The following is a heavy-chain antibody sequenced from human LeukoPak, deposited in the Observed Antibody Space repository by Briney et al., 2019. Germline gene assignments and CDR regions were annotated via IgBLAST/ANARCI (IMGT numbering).Heavy chain of an antibody. CDR3: AKDHLPAVAGKGELDY. J-gene: IGHJ4*02. CDR1: GFTFSSYG. V-gene: IGHV3-30*02. Sequence: GGSLRLSCAASGFTFSSYGMHWVRQAPGKGLEWVAFIRYDGSNKYYADSVKGRFTISRDNSKNTLYLQMNSLRAEDTAVYYCAKDHLPAVAGKGELDYWGQGTLVTVSS. CDR2: IRYDGSNK. D-gene: IGHD6-19*01.